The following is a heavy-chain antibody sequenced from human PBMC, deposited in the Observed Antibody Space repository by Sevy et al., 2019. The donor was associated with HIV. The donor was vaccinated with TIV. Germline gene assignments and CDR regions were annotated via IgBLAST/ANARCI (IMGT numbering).Heavy chain of an antibody. CDR1: GFTFNIYW. D-gene: IGHD1-26*01. J-gene: IGHJ4*02. Sequence: GGYLRLSCTASGFTFNIYWMSWVRLLPGKGLEWVATIKPDASGEDYLDSVKGRFTVSRDNTKTSLFLQMNSLRVEDTALYYCVRGGGYFDHWGQGNLVTVSS. CDR3: VRGGGYFDH. V-gene: IGHV3-7*01. CDR2: IKPDASGE.